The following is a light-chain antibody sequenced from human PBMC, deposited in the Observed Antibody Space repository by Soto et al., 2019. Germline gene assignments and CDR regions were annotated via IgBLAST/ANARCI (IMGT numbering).Light chain of an antibody. CDR1: QSVSSN. CDR3: QQYNNSLFT. V-gene: IGKV3-15*01. CDR2: GAS. J-gene: IGKJ3*01. Sequence: EIVMTQSPATLSVSPGERATLSCRASQSVSSNLAWYQQKPGQAPRLLLYGASTRATGIPARFSGSGSGTEFTLTISSLQSEDFAVYYCQQYNNSLFTFGPGTKVDIK.